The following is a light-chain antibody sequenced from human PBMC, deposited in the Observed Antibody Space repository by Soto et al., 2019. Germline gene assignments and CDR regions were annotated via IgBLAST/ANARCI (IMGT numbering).Light chain of an antibody. CDR1: QGIGSY. J-gene: IGKJ4*01. V-gene: IGKV1-9*01. CDR2: AAS. CDR3: QQLKSYPLT. Sequence: NKLTQSPCSLSASIGDRVTITCRASQGIGSYLAWYQQIPGRAPKLLIYAASTLQSGVPSRFSGSGSGTDFALTISSLRPEDVATYYCQQLKSYPLTFGGGTKV.